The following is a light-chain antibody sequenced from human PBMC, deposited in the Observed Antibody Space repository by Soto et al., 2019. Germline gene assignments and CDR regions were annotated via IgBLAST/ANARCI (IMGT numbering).Light chain of an antibody. Sequence: IVLTQSPSTLSVSPGDRATLSCRASQSVNSDLAWYQHTPGQAPKFLIYGASSRATGTPDRFSGTGSGTDFTLTISRLEPEDFAVYYCQQYGGSPITFGQGTRLEIK. J-gene: IGKJ5*01. CDR3: QQYGGSPIT. CDR2: GAS. CDR1: QSVNSD. V-gene: IGKV3-20*01.